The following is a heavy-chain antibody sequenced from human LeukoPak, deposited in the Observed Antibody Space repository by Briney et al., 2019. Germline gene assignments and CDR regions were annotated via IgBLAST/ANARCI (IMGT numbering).Heavy chain of an antibody. CDR1: GFTFSTSG. V-gene: IGHV4-39*02. Sequence: GSLRLSCAASGFTFSTSGMSWVRQTPGKGLEWIGNIYYSGSTYYNPSLRSRVTISVDTSKNQFSLKLSSVTAADTAVYYCARDGYSSSWYRNLNWFDPWGQGTLVTVSS. D-gene: IGHD6-13*01. CDR3: ARDGYSSSWYRNLNWFDP. J-gene: IGHJ5*02. CDR2: IYYSGST.